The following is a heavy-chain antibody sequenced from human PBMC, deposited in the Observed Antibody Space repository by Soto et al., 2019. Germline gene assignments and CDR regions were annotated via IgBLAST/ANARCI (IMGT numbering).Heavy chain of an antibody. D-gene: IGHD1-26*01. CDR3: ARSIEGGGGRGY. J-gene: IGHJ4*02. CDR1: GGSITGYH. CDR2: THGSGIT. V-gene: IGHV4-59*01. Sequence: QVQLQESGPGLVKPSETLSLTCTVSGGSITGYHWSWIRQPPGKGLEWIGYTHGSGITNYNPSLPCRVTTSADPSTNHFSPKLSSVPPSDTAVYYCARSIEGGGGRGYWGRGHLLTVSS.